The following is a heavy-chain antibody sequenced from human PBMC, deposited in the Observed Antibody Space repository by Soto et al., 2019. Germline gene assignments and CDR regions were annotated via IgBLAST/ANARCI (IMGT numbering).Heavy chain of an antibody. Sequence: PGGSLRLSCAASGFTFSSYGMHWVRQAPGKGLEWVAVISYDGSNKYYADSVKGRFTISRDNSKNTLYLQMNSLRAEDTAVYYCAKDQKRVAAGPYYFDYWGQGTLVTVSS. CDR2: ISYDGSNK. D-gene: IGHD6-13*01. CDR3: AKDQKRVAAGPYYFDY. V-gene: IGHV3-30*18. CDR1: GFTFSSYG. J-gene: IGHJ4*02.